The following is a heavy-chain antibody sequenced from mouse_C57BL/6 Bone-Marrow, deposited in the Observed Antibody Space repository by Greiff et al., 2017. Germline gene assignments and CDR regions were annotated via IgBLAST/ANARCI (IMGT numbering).Heavy chain of an antibody. CDR3: ARRRLRVPYYFDY. J-gene: IGHJ2*01. Sequence: VQLQQPGAELVKPGASVKLSCKASGYTFTSYWMHWVKQRPGRGLEWIGRIDPNSGGTKYNEKFQSKATLTVDKPSSTAYMQLSSLTSEDSAVYYCARRRLRVPYYFDYWGQGTTLTVSS. CDR2: IDPNSGGT. CDR1: GYTFTSYW. V-gene: IGHV1-72*01. D-gene: IGHD3-2*02.